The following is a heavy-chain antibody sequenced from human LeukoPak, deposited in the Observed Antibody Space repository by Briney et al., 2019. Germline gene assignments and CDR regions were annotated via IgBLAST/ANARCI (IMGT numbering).Heavy chain of an antibody. CDR2: ISAYNGNT. D-gene: IGHD5-12*01. J-gene: IGHJ3*02. V-gene: IGHV1-18*01. CDR3: ARDFWVVATEAHDAFDI. CDR1: GYTFTSYG. Sequence: ASVKVSCKASGYTFTSYGISWVRQARGQGLEWMGWISAYNGNTNYAQKLQGRVTMTTDTSTSTAYMELRSLRSDDTAVYYCARDFWVVATEAHDAFDIWGQGTMVTVSS.